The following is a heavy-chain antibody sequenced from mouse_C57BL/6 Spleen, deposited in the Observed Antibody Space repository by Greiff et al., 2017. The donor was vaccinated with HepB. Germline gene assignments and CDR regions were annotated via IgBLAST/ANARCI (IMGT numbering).Heavy chain of an antibody. J-gene: IGHJ2*01. CDR3: TTGWAYYFDY. D-gene: IGHD3-3*01. CDR2: IDPENGDT. V-gene: IGHV14-4*01. CDR1: GFNIKDDY. Sequence: EVQLQQSGAELVRPGASVKLSCTASGFNIKDDYMHWVKQRPEQGLEWIGWIDPENGDTEYASKFQGKATITADTSSNTAYLQLSSLTSEDTAVYYGTTGWAYYFDYWGQGTTLTVSS.